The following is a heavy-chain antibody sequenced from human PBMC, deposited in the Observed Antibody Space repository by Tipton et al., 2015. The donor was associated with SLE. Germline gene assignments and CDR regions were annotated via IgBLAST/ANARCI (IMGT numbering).Heavy chain of an antibody. Sequence: QSGPEVKGPGASVKVSCKASGYNFPGYGISWVRQAPGQGLEWMGWISPYNGNTHYGQRLQGRLTMTTDTSTSTAYMELRSLRSDDTAVYYCAKDKGSGVGAFAYWGQGTLVTVSS. V-gene: IGHV1-18*01. J-gene: IGHJ4*02. CDR2: ISPYNGNT. CDR1: GYNFPGYG. D-gene: IGHD3-10*01. CDR3: AKDKGSGVGAFAY.